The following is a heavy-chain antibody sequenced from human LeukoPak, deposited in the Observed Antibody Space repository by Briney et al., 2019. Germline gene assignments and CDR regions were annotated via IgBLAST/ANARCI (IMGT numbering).Heavy chain of an antibody. V-gene: IGHV4-31*03. Sequence: PSETQSLTCTVSGGSISSGGYYWSWIRQHPGKGLEWIGYIYYSGSTYYNPSLKSRVTISVDTSMNQFSLKLSSVTAADTAVYYCARQGDSSSWSYFDYWGQGTLVIVSS. CDR2: IYYSGST. D-gene: IGHD6-13*01. J-gene: IGHJ4*02. CDR1: GGSISSGGYY. CDR3: ARQGDSSSWSYFDY.